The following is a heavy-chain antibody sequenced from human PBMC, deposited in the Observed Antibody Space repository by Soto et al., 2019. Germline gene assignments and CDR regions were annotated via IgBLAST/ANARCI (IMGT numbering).Heavy chain of an antibody. J-gene: IGHJ4*02. D-gene: IGHD7-27*01. CDR1: GGSISTVDYW. CDR2: IYDGGRT. V-gene: IGHV4-30-4*01. Sequence: QVQLQESDPGLVKPSQTLSLTCTVSGGSISTVDYWWSWIRQSPDMGLEWIGHIYDGGRTYNNPSLESRVTMSVDTSRCQLSLTLSSVSAADTAVYYCARGPSGDKVDSWGQGTLVTVSS. CDR3: ARGPSGDKVDS.